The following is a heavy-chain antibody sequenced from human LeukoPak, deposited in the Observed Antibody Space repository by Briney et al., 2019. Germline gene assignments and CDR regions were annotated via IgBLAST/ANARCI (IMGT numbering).Heavy chain of an antibody. CDR2: INPSGGST. V-gene: IGHV1-46*01. CDR3: ARARSGWYPGD. Sequence: GASVKVSYKASGYTFTIYYMHWVREAPGQGLEWMGIINPSGGSTSYAQKFQGRVTITRDTSTSTVYMELSSLRSEDTAVYYCARARSGWYPGDWGQGTLVTVSS. D-gene: IGHD6-19*01. J-gene: IGHJ4*02. CDR1: GYTFTIYY.